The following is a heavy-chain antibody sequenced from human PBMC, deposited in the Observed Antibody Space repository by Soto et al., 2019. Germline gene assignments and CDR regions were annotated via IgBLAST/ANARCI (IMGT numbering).Heavy chain of an antibody. CDR1: GDSISSPKW. Sequence: QVQLQESGPGLVKPSGTLSLTCAVSGDSISSPKWWTWLRHPPGKGLEWIGDLLHGGTTNYNPSLKSLVTLLVDTSPNQFSLNLTSVTAADTAIYYCAYSTGWYRHDVWGQGTSVTVSS. CDR3: AYSTGWYRHDV. CDR2: LLHGGTT. J-gene: IGHJ3*01. D-gene: IGHD6-19*01. V-gene: IGHV4-4*02.